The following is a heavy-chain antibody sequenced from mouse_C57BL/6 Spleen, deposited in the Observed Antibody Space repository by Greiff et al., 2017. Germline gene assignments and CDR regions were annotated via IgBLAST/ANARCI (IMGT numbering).Heavy chain of an antibody. D-gene: IGHD2-3*01. Sequence: QVQLLQSGAELVKPGASVKLSCKASGYTFTSYGMHWVQQRPGQGLEWIGNINPSSGGINYNEKFKSKATFTVDKSSSTAYMQLHILTSEDSAVYYCARASYAAYVAWFAYWGRGPLVTVSA. CDR2: INPSSGGI. J-gene: IGHJ3*01. V-gene: IGHV1-53*01. CDR3: ARASYAAYVAWFAY. CDR1: GYTFTSYG.